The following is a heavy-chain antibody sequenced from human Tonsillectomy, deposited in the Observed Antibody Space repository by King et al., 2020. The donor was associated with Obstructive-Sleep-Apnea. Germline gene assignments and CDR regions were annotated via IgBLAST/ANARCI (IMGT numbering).Heavy chain of an antibody. Sequence: QLVQSGAEVKKPGASVKVSCKASGYTFTSYDINWVRQATGQGLEWMGWMNPNSGNTGYAQKFQGRVTMTRNTSISTAYMELSSLSSEDTAVYYCARRGCSGSCYYYYGMDVWGQGTTVTVSS. CDR3: ARRGCSGSCYYYYGMDV. D-gene: IGHD1-26*01. J-gene: IGHJ6*02. V-gene: IGHV1-8*01. CDR2: MNPNSGNT. CDR1: GYTFTSYD.